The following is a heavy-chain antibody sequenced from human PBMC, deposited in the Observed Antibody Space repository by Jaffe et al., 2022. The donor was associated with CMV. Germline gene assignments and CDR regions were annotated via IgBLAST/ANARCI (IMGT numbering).Heavy chain of an antibody. CDR1: GLTFRDAW. V-gene: IGHV3-15*01. CDR2: IKSKYSGETT. D-gene: IGHD4-17*01. CDR3: TTQGGTPLTTGFFAY. Sequence: EVQLVESGGGLVKPGGSLRLSCAASGLTFRDAWMSWVRQAPGKGLEWVGRIKSKYSGETTDYAAPVKGRFTISRDDSKNTLYLHMNSLRTEDTAVYYCTTQGGTPLTTGFFAYWGPGILVTVSS. J-gene: IGHJ4*02.